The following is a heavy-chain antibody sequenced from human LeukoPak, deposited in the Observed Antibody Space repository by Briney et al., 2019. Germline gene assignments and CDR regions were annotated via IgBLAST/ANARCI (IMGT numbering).Heavy chain of an antibody. Sequence: PGGSLRLSCAASGFTFSNAWMNWVRQAPGKGLEWVGRIKSKTDGGTTDYAAPVKGRLTISRDDSKNTLYLQMNSLKTEDTAVYYCTTTESGSYFYYYYYGMDVWGQGTTVTVSS. D-gene: IGHD1-26*01. V-gene: IGHV3-15*07. CDR1: GFTFSNAW. CDR2: IKSKTDGGTT. J-gene: IGHJ6*02. CDR3: TTTESGSYFYYYYYGMDV.